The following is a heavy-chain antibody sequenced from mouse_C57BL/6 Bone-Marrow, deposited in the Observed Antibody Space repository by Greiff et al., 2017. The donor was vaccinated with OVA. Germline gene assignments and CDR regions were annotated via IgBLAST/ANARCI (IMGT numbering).Heavy chain of an antibody. Sequence: QVQLQQPGAELVKPGASVTLSCKASGYTFTSYWMHWVKQRPGQGLEWIGMIHPNSGSTNYNEKFKSKATLTVDKSSSTAYMQLSSLTSEDSAVYYCARFGGYPFAYWGQGTLVTVSA. V-gene: IGHV1-64*01. CDR1: GYTFTSYW. CDR3: ARFGGYPFAY. CDR2: IHPNSGST. D-gene: IGHD2-2*01. J-gene: IGHJ3*01.